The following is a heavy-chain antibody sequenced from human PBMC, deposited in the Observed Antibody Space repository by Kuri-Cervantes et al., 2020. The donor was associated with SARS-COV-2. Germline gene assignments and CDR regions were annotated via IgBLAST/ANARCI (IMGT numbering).Heavy chain of an antibody. J-gene: IGHJ4*02. CDR2: ISGSGGST. CDR3: AKGFVPAAPRGDY. V-gene: IGHV3-23*01. D-gene: IGHD2-2*01. Sequence: GESLKISCAASGFTFSSYAMSWVRQAPGKGLEWASAISGSGGSTYYADSVKGRFTISSDNSKNTLYLQMNSLRAEDTAVYYCAKGFVPAAPRGDYWGQGTLVTVSS. CDR1: GFTFSSYA.